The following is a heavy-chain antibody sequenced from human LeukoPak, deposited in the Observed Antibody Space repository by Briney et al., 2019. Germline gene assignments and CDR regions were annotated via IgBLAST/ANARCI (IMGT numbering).Heavy chain of an antibody. CDR3: ARAWGALNWFDP. J-gene: IGHJ5*02. D-gene: IGHD7-27*01. CDR2: INPNSGGT. V-gene: IGHV1-2*04. Sequence: ASVKVSCKASGGTFSSYAISWVRQAPGQGLEWMGWINPNSGGTNYAQKFQGWVTMTRDTSISTAYMELSRLRSDDTAVYYCARAWGALNWFDPWGQGTLVTVSS. CDR1: GGTFSSYA.